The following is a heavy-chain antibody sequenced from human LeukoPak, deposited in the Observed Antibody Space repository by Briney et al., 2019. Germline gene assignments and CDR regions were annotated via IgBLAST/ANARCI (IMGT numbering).Heavy chain of an antibody. CDR3: AKDQAVGAVYWFFDL. J-gene: IGHJ2*01. CDR1: GFTFSSYG. Sequence: GGSLKLSCAASGFTFSSYGMSWVRQAPGKGLEWVSAISSSGTNSFYADSVKGRFTISRDNSKNTLYLQMKSLTAEDTAICYCAKDQAVGAVYWFFDLWGRGTLVTVS. D-gene: IGHD1-26*01. CDR2: ISSSGTNS. V-gene: IGHV3-23*01.